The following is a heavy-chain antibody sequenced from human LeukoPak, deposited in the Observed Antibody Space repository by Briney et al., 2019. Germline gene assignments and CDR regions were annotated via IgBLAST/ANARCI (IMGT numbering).Heavy chain of an antibody. CDR1: GGSFSGYY. CDR3: ARGSGQIAARPSYFDY. D-gene: IGHD6-6*01. J-gene: IGHJ4*02. CDR2: INHSGST. V-gene: IGHV4-34*01. Sequence: SETLSLTCAVYGGSFSGYYWSWIRQPPGKGLEWIGEINHSGSTNYNPSLKSRVTISVDTSKNQFSLKLSSVTAADTAVHYCARGSGQIAARPSYFDYWGQGTLVTVSS.